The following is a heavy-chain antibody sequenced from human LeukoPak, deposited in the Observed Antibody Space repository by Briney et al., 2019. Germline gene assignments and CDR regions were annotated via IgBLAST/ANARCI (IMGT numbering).Heavy chain of an antibody. Sequence: SVKVSCKASGGTFSTYAINWVRRAPGQGLEWMGRIIPILGIANYAQKFRDRVTITADKSTSTAYVELTSLRSEDTAVYFCARGERLGGLDVWGQGTTVTVSS. V-gene: IGHV1-69*04. D-gene: IGHD6-25*01. CDR3: ARGERLGGLDV. CDR1: GGTFSTYA. CDR2: IIPILGIA. J-gene: IGHJ6*02.